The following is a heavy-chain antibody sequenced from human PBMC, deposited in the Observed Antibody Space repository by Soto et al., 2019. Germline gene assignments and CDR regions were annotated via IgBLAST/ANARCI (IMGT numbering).Heavy chain of an antibody. CDR1: GFTFSGKA. J-gene: IGHJ4*02. CDR2: TRHDGSNT. V-gene: IGHV3-33*01. D-gene: IGHD1-26*01. Sequence: QVQLVESGGGVVHPGRSLRLSCEASGFTFSGKAMHWFGKAPAKGLEWGAITRHDGSNTYYADSVRGRFTISRDNSKKTLYLQMDSLRAEDTAVYYCARDGVGATTFFGYFDYWGQGTLVTVSS. CDR3: ARDGVGATTFFGYFDY.